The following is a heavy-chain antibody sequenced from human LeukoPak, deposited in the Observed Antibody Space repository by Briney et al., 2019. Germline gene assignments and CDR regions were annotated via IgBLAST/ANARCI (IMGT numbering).Heavy chain of an antibody. CDR1: AGSISSYY. J-gene: IGHJ4*02. V-gene: IGHV4-59*01. Sequence: SESLSLTCTVYAGSISSYYWRWIRQPAGKGLEWIGYIYYSGSTNYNTSLKSRATISVNTSNNQFSLMLSSVTAADSAVYYCANEGSSCGFDYWGQGTLVTVSS. CDR2: IYYSGST. CDR3: ANEGSSCGFDY. D-gene: IGHD6-6*01.